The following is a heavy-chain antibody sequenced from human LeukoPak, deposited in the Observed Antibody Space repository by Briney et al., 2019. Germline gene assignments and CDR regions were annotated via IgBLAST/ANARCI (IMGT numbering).Heavy chain of an antibody. Sequence: SETLSLTCAVSGYSISSGYYWGWSRQPPGRGLEWSGSIYHSGSTYYNPSLKSRVTISVDTSKNQSSLKLSSVPAADTAVYYCARTFYGNYASRAFDIWGQGTMVTVSS. V-gene: IGHV4-38-2*01. J-gene: IGHJ3*02. CDR1: GYSISSGYY. CDR2: IYHSGST. CDR3: ARTFYGNYASRAFDI. D-gene: IGHD4-11*01.